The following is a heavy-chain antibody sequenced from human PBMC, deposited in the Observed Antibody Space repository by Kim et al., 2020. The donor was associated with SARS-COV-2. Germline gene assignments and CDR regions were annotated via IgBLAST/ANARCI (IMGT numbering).Heavy chain of an antibody. CDR2: ISSSGTYI. J-gene: IGHJ6*02. Sequence: GGSLRLSCAASGFTFSSYSMSWVRQAPGKGLEWVSHISSSGTYIYYADSLRGRFTISRDDAKNSLYLQMDSLRADDTAVYYCARNIRPPDGDYVSYYYFYGMDVWGQGTAVTVSS. D-gene: IGHD4-17*01. V-gene: IGHV3-21*01. CDR1: GFTFSSYS. CDR3: ARNIRPPDGDYVSYYYFYGMDV.